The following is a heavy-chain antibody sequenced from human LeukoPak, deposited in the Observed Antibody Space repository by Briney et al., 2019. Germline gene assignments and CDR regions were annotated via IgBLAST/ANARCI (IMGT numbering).Heavy chain of an antibody. J-gene: IGHJ4*02. V-gene: IGHV1-69*01. CDR3: ARVGFSGYLHYFDY. Sequence: SVKVSCKASGGTFSSYAISWVRQAPGQGLEWMGGIIPIFGTANYAQKFQGRVTITADESTSTAFMELSSLRSEDTAVYYCARVGFSGYLHYFDYWGQGTLVTVSS. CDR1: GGTFSSYA. D-gene: IGHD3-22*01. CDR2: IIPIFGTA.